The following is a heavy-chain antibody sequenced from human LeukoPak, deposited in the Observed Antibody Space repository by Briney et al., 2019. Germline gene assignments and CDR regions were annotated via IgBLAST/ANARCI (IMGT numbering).Heavy chain of an antibody. J-gene: IGHJ6*03. CDR2: INPNSGGT. CDR3: ARDGHGYSGYVLRGYYYYYYYMDV. Sequence: ASVKVSCKASGYTFTGYYMHWVRQAPGQGLEWMGWINPNSGGTNYAQKFQGRVTITADESTNTAYMELSSLRSEDTAVYYCARDGHGYSGYVLRGYYYYYYYMDVWGKGTTVTVSS. D-gene: IGHD5-12*01. CDR1: GYTFTGYY. V-gene: IGHV1-2*02.